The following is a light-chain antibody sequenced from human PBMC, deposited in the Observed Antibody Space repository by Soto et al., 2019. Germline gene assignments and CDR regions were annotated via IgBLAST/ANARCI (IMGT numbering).Light chain of an antibody. CDR3: QVWDSSTVV. V-gene: IGLV3-9*01. J-gene: IGLJ2*01. CDR2: RDD. CDR1: NIGSKS. Sequence: SYELTQPLSVSLALGQTARITCGGNNIGSKSVHWYQQKAGQAPVLVLYRDDNRPSGIPERFSCSNSGNTATLTISRAQAGDEADYYCQVWDSSTVVFGGGTKLTVL.